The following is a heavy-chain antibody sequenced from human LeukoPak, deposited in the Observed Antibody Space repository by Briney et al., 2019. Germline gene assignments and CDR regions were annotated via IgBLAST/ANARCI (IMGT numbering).Heavy chain of an antibody. Sequence: GGSLRLSCAASGFTVSSNYMSWVRQAPGKGLEWVSAIYSGGSTYYADSVKGRFTISRDNSKNTLYLQMNSLRAEDTAVYYCARRSSSWGVYYGMDVWGQGTTVTVSS. D-gene: IGHD6-13*01. CDR1: GFTVSSNY. J-gene: IGHJ6*02. CDR2: IYSGGST. CDR3: ARRSSSWGVYYGMDV. V-gene: IGHV3-66*01.